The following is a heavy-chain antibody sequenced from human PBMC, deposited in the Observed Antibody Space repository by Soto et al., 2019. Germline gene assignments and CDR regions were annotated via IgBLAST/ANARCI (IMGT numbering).Heavy chain of an antibody. J-gene: IGHJ4*02. CDR1: GYTFSSYA. CDR2: INAGYGNT. D-gene: IGHD7-27*01. Sequence: QVHLVQSGAEVRKPGDSVKVSRKASGYTFSSYAMHWVRQAPGQRLEWMGWINAGYGNTKSSQKFQDRVTISRDTSASTAYIELTSMRSEDTAVYYCARDTGDGTFDFWGQRTLVTVSA. V-gene: IGHV1-3*01. CDR3: ARDTGDGTFDF.